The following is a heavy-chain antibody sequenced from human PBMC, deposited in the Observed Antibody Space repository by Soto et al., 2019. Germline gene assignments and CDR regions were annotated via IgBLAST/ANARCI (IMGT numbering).Heavy chain of an antibody. D-gene: IGHD3-10*01. J-gene: IGHJ3*01. CDR1: GFTFSTSG. CDR3: VRRVSR. CDR2: IHPSGQPI. V-gene: IGHV3-48*03. Sequence: EVQLVESGGGLIQPGGSLRLSCAASGFTFSTSGMYWFRQAQGKGLEWVSYIHPSGQPIFYADSLKDRFTISSDNAKNSLYLQMSSLRAEDSAVYYCVRRVSRWGQVTMVTVSS.